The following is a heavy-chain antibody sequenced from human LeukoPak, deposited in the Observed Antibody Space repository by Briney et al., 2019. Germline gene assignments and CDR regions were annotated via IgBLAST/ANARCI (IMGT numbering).Heavy chain of an antibody. CDR2: IYYSGST. CDR3: ARTHYYDSSGALPRCYFDY. CDR1: GGSISSGGYY. Sequence: KSSETLSLTCTVSGGSISSGGYYWSWIRQHPGKGLEWIGYIYYSGSTNDNPSLKSRVTISVDTSKNQFSLKLSSVTAADTAVYYCARTHYYDSSGALPRCYFDYWGQGTLVTVSS. J-gene: IGHJ4*02. D-gene: IGHD3-22*01. V-gene: IGHV4-61*08.